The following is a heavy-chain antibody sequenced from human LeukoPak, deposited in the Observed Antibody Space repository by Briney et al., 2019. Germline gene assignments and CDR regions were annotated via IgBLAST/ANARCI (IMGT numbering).Heavy chain of an antibody. Sequence: SETLSLTCTVSGGSISSSSYYWGWIRQPPGKGLEWIGEINHSGSTNYNPSLKSRVTISVDTSKNQFSLKLSSVTAADTAVYYCARGEDYYDSSGYLFYWGQGTLVTVSS. CDR3: ARGEDYYDSSGYLFY. CDR2: INHSGST. J-gene: IGHJ4*02. D-gene: IGHD3-22*01. V-gene: IGHV4-39*07. CDR1: GGSISSSSYY.